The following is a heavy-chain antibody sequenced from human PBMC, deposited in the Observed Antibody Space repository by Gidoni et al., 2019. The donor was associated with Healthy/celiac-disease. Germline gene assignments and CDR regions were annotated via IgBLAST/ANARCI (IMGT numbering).Heavy chain of an antibody. V-gene: IGHV3-48*02. CDR2: ISISSSTI. J-gene: IGHJ6*02. CDR3: ARGENVLRFLEWHYGMDV. D-gene: IGHD3-3*01. CDR1: GFNFSSYS. Sequence: EVQLVESGGGLVQPGGSMRLSGAASGFNFSSYSMNWVRQAPGKGLEWFSYISISSSTIYYADSVKGRFTISRDNAKNSLYLQMNSLRDEDTAVYYCARGENVLRFLEWHYGMDVWGQGTTVTVSS.